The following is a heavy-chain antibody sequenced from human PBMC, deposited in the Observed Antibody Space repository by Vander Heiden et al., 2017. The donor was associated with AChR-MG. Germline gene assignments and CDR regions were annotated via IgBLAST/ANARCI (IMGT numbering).Heavy chain of an antibody. CDR2: IGTGGGTT. Sequence: EVQLLESGGGLVQPGESLTLSCAASGFTFRNYAMSWVRQAPGKGLEWVSAIGTGGGTTYYADSVKGRFTISRDNSKNTLYLQMNSLTAEDTALYYCAKDVPVHVSWGQGTLVTVSS. D-gene: IGHD3-10*01. CDR1: GFTFRNYA. V-gene: IGHV3-23*01. CDR3: AKDVPVHVS. J-gene: IGHJ5*02.